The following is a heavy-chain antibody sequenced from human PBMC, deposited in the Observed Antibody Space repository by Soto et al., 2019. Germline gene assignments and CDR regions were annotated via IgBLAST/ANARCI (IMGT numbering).Heavy chain of an antibody. V-gene: IGHV3-21*01. J-gene: IGHJ5*02. Sequence: LRLSCAASGFTFSSYSMNWVRQTPGKGLEWVSSISGSSSNMYYADPVKGRFTISRDNAKNSLYLQMNSLRAEDTAVYYCVKDPNYDFWSGYSGSGWFDPWGQGTLVTVSS. CDR2: ISGSSSNM. CDR1: GFTFSSYS. CDR3: VKDPNYDFWSGYSGSGWFDP. D-gene: IGHD3-3*01.